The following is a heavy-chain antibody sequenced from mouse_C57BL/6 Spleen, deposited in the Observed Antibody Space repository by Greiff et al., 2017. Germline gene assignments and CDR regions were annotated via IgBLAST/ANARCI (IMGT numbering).Heavy chain of an antibody. D-gene: IGHD2-3*01. J-gene: IGHJ2*01. V-gene: IGHV1-82*01. Sequence: QVQLQQSGPELVKPGASVKISCKASGYAFSSSWMNWVKQRPGKGLEWIGRIYPGDGDTNYNGKFKGKATLTADKSSSTAYMQLSSLTSEDSAVYFCARCYDGYYVFDYWGQGTTLTVSS. CDR3: ARCYDGYYVFDY. CDR1: GYAFSSSW. CDR2: IYPGDGDT.